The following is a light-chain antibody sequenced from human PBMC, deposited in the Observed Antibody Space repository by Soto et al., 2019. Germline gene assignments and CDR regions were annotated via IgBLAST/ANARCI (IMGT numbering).Light chain of an antibody. V-gene: IGKV3-15*01. J-gene: IGKJ5*01. Sequence: MLMTQSPATLSLSPGERVALSCSPSHSVNSHVAWYQQKPGQAPRLLIYGASTRATGIPVRFSGSGFGTEFTLTISSLQSGDFAVYYCQQYKNWPLFGQGTRLENK. CDR3: QQYKNWPL. CDR2: GAS. CDR1: HSVNSH.